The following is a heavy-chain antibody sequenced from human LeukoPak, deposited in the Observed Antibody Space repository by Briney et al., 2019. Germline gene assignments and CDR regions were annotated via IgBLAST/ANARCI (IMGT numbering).Heavy chain of an antibody. CDR2: ISSSSSYI. Sequence: PGGSLRLSCAASGFTFSSYSMNWVRQAPGKGLEWVSSISSSSSYIYYADSVKGRFTISRDNAESSLYLQMNSLGAEDTAVYYCARDDHYNYYYMDVWGKGTTVTVSS. CDR3: ARDDHYNYYYMDV. J-gene: IGHJ6*03. CDR1: GFTFSSYS. V-gene: IGHV3-21*01.